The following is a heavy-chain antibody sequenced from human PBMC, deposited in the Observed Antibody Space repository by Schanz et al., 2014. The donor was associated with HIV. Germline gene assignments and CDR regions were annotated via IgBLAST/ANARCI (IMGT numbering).Heavy chain of an antibody. D-gene: IGHD1-26*01. CDR1: GFTYRNYG. CDR3: AKAKGSYSATTFYFDF. CDR2: ISGSGVST. V-gene: IGHV3-23*04. Sequence: EQLVESGGGVVQPGRSLRLSCAASGFTYRNYGMNWVRLTPGKGLEWVSSISGSGVSTFYAGSVKGRFTISRDNSKNTLSLHMNSLRVEDTAVYYCAKAKGSYSATTFYFDFWGQGTLVTVSS. J-gene: IGHJ4*02.